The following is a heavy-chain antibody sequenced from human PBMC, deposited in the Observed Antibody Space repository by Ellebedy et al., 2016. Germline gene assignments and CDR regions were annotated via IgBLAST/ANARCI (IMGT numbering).Heavy chain of an antibody. D-gene: IGHD2-21*02. V-gene: IGHV3-23*01. J-gene: IGHJ3*02. CDR1: GFTFSSYA. CDR2: IGGSDSST. CDR3: AKSRHSAAYCGGACYYDDAFDM. Sequence: GGSLRLXCAASGFTFSSYAMSWVRQAPGKGLEWVSAIGGSDSSTYYADSVKGRFTISRDNSKNTVYLQMNSLRAEDTAVYYCAKSRHSAAYCGGACYYDDAFDMWGQGTLVTVSS.